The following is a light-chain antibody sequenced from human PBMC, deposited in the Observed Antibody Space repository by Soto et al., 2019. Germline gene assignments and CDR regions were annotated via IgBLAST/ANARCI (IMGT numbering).Light chain of an antibody. Sequence: EIVMTQSPATLSVSPGERATLSCRASQSVSSNLAWYQQKPGQAPRLLIYGAFTRATGIPARFSVSGSGTEFTITISSLQSEDFAVYYWQQYNNWPPESFGQGTKLEIK. V-gene: IGKV3-15*01. CDR1: QSVSSN. J-gene: IGKJ2*01. CDR2: GAF. CDR3: QQYNNWPPES.